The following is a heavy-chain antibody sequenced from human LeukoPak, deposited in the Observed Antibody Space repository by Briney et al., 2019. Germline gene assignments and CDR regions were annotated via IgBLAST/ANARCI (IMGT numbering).Heavy chain of an antibody. CDR1: GGIFSQYA. CDR3: SRITTAGHTAMATSMPYNLLEP. D-gene: IGHD5-18*01. CDR2: IFTIFGKA. Sequence: GASVTVSRQSSGGIFSQYAISWLRQAPSQEREWMGGIFTIFGKANYAQKKQGRLTSTTDESTSTAYMELSSLRSEDTDVYYCSRITTAGHTAMATSMPYNLLEPWGRGTLVTVSS. J-gene: IGHJ5*02. V-gene: IGHV1-69*05.